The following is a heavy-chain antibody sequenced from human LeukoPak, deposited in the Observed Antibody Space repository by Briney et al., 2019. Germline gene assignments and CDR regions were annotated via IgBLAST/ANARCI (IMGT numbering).Heavy chain of an antibody. CDR2: IYPGDSDT. V-gene: IGHV5-51*01. CDR1: GYSFTSYW. D-gene: IGHD3-22*01. J-gene: IGHJ6*02. CDR3: ARNSFPTYYYDSSGYYYYGMDV. Sequence: GESLKISCKGSGYSFTSYWIGWVRQMPGKGLERMGIIYPGDSDTRYSPSFQGQVTISADKSISTAYLQWSSLKASDTAMYYCARNSFPTYYYDSSGYYYYGMDVWGQGTTVTVSS.